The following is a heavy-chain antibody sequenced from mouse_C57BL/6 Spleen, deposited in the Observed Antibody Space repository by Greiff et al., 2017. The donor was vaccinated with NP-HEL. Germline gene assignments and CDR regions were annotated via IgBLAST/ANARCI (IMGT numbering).Heavy chain of an antibody. CDR1: GYAFSSSW. D-gene: IGHD1-1*01. CDR2: IYPGDGDT. V-gene: IGHV1-82*01. Sequence: QVQLQQSGPELVKPGASVKISCKASGYAFSSSWMNWVKQRPGKGLEWIGRIYPGDGDTNYNGKFKGKATLTADKSSSTAYMQLSSLTSEDSAVYFCARSHYYGSSPFDYWGKGTTLTVSS. CDR3: ARSHYYGSSPFDY. J-gene: IGHJ2*01.